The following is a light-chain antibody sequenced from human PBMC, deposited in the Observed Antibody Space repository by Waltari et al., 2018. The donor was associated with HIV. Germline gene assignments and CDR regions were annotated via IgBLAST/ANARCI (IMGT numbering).Light chain of an antibody. J-gene: IGKJ4*01. V-gene: IGKV1-39*01. CDR3: QQSYTMPLT. CDR2: AAT. CDR1: QAISDY. Sequence: DIQMTQSPSSLSASVGDTITITCRASQAISDYLNWYQQKPGRAPKLLIYAATNLQRGVASRFSATRSGTDVTLTSDRLQPEDLATYDCQQSYTMPLTFGGGT.